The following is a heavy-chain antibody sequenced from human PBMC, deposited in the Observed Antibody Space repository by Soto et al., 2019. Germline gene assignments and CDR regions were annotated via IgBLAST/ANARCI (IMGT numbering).Heavy chain of an antibody. D-gene: IGHD3-22*01. CDR3: SRGTYYPQSSGLHADY. Sequence: PGAPLRLSCATSGFSFNYYAMYWVRRAPGQGLEWVAIISSDGHHQFYLDNLSGRFTVSRDNSGNTLYLQMNSLRPEDTAVYYCSRGTYYPQSSGLHADYWGPGTVVTVSS. V-gene: IGHV3-30*03. CDR2: ISSDGHHQ. CDR1: GFSFNYYA. J-gene: IGHJ4*02.